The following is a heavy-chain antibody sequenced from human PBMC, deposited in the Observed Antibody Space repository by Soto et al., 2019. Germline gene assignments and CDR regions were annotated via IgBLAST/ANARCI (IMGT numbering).Heavy chain of an antibody. CDR3: AAVEVGYYMDV. Sequence: SETLSLTCTVSGGSISSYYWSWIRQPPGKGLEWIGYIYYSGSTNYNPSLKSRVTISLDTSKNQFSLKLSSVTAADTAVYYCAAVEVGYYMDVWGKGTTVTVSS. J-gene: IGHJ6*03. V-gene: IGHV4-59*01. CDR1: GGSISSYY. CDR2: IYYSGST. D-gene: IGHD2-15*01.